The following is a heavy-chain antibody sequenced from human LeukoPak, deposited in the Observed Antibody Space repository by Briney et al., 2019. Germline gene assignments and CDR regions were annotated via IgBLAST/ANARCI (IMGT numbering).Heavy chain of an antibody. D-gene: IGHD6-13*01. CDR3: AKDSKITSADYYFDY. CDR1: GFSFRSYA. CDR2: IANDGGDK. Sequence: PGGSLRLSCAASGFSFRSYAMHWVRQAPGKGLEWVTVIANDGGDKKYADSVRGRFTISRDNSKNTVYLQMDSLRVEDMAVYYCAKDSKITSADYYFDYWGLGTLVTVSS. V-gene: IGHV3-30*04. J-gene: IGHJ4*02.